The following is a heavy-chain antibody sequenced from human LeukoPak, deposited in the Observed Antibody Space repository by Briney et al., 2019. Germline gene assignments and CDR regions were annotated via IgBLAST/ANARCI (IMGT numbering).Heavy chain of an antibody. CDR1: GFTFSSYG. CDR3: ARDYGGVFDY. D-gene: IGHD4-23*01. Sequence: GRSLRLSCAASGFTFSSYGMHWVRQAPGKGLKWVAVIWYDGSNKYYADSVKGRFTISRDNSKNTLYLQMNSLRAEDTAVYYCARDYGGVFDYWGQGTLVTVSS. J-gene: IGHJ4*02. CDR2: IWYDGSNK. V-gene: IGHV3-33*01.